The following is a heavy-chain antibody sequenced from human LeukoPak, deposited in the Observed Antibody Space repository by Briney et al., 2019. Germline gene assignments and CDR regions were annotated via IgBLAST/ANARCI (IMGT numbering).Heavy chain of an antibody. CDR3: ARGYCSSTSCYPITIHSH. V-gene: IGHV1-69*01. CDR1: GGTFSSYA. CDR2: IIPIFGTA. J-gene: IGHJ4*02. Sequence: SVKVSCKASGGTFSSYAISWVRQAPGQGLEWMGGIIPIFGTANYAQKFQGRVTITADESTSTAYMELSSLRSEDTAVYHCARGYCSSTSCYPITIHSHWGQGTLVTVSS. D-gene: IGHD2-2*01.